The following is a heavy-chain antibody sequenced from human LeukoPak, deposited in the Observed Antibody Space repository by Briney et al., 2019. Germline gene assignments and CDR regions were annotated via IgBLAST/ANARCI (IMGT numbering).Heavy chain of an antibody. CDR3: AREGGYSGSYRDCYFDY. J-gene: IGHJ4*02. D-gene: IGHD1-26*01. CDR1: GFTFSSYA. CDR2: ISYDGSNK. Sequence: GGSLRLSCAASGFTFSSYAMHWVRQAPGKGLEWVALISYDGSNKYYADSVKARFIISRDNSKNTLYLQMNSLRAEDTAVYYCAREGGYSGSYRDCYFDYWGQGTLVTVSS. V-gene: IGHV3-30*04.